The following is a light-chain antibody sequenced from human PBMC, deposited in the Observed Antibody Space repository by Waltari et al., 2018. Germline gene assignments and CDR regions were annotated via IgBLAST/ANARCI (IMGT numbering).Light chain of an antibody. Sequence: DIQMTQSPSSVSASVGDKVTITCRASQGINSCLAWYQQKPGKAPKLLIYDASSLQTGVPSRFSCSESGTDFTLTIRSLQPEDFATYYCQQANRFPLTFGGGTKVELK. CDR3: QQANRFPLT. CDR2: DAS. J-gene: IGKJ4*01. V-gene: IGKV1-12*01. CDR1: QGINSC.